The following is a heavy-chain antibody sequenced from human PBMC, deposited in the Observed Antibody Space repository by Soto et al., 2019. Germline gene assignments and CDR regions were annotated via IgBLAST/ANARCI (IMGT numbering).Heavy chain of an antibody. CDR3: ARGERHCSSTSCYDYFYD. J-gene: IGHJ4*02. D-gene: IGHD2-2*01. Sequence: ASVKVSCKVSGYTLTELSMHWVRQAPGKGLEWMGGFDPDDGETIYAQKFQGRVTMTEDTSTGTAYMELSRLRSDDTAVYYCARGERHCSSTSCYDYFYDWGQGTLVTVSS. CDR1: GYTLTELS. CDR2: FDPDDGET. V-gene: IGHV1-24*01.